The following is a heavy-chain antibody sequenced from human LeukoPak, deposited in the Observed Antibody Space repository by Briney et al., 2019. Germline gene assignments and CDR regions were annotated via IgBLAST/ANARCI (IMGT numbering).Heavy chain of an antibody. D-gene: IGHD2-2*01. CDR1: GDSVSSNSAA. V-gene: IGHV6-1*01. CDR3: AKVSNWTKYCSSTSCFYYYYYMDV. J-gene: IGHJ6*03. Sequence: SQTLSLTCAISGDSVSSNSAAWNWIRQSPSRGLEWLGRTYYRSKWYNDYAVSVKSRITINPDTSKNQFSLQLNSVTPEDTAVYYCAKVSNWTKYCSSTSCFYYYYYMDVWGKGTTVTVSS. CDR2: TYYRSKWYN.